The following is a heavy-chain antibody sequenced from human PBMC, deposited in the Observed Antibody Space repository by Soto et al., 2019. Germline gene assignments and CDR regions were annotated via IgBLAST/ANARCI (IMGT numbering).Heavy chain of an antibody. CDR3: AGYGDYGLDY. D-gene: IGHD4-17*01. V-gene: IGHV4-59*01. CDR2: IYYSGST. J-gene: IGHJ4*02. Sequence: SETLSLTCTVSGGSISSYYWSWIRQPPGKGLEWIGYIYYSGSTNYNPSLKSRVTISVDTSKNQFSLKLSSVTAADTAVYYCAGYGDYGLDYWGQGTLVTVSS. CDR1: GGSISSYY.